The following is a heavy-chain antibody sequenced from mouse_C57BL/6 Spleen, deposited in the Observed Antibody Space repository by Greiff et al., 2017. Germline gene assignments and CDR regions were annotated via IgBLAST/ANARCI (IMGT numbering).Heavy chain of an antibody. CDR1: GYTFTDYY. CDR2: INPNNGGT. J-gene: IGHJ2*01. V-gene: IGHV1-26*01. Sequence: VQLHQSGPELVKPGASVKISCKASGYTFTDYYMNWVKQSHGKSLEWIGDINPNNGGTSYNQKFKGKATLTVDKSSSSAYMELRSLTSEDSAVYYCAREREKRYYFDYWGQGTTLTVSS. CDR3: AREREKRYYFDY.